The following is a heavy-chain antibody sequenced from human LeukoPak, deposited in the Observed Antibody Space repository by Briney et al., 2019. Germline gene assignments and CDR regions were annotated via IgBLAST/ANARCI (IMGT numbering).Heavy chain of an antibody. CDR1: GYTFTSYG. CDR3: AREVRRWRTPYFDY. CDR2: ISAYNGNT. D-gene: IGHD3-10*01. V-gene: IGHV1-18*01. J-gene: IGHJ4*02. Sequence: EASVKVSCEASGYTFTSYGISWVRQAPGQGLEWMGWISAYNGNTNYAQKLQGRVTMTTDTSTSTAYMELRSLRSDDTAVYYCAREVRRWRTPYFDYWGQGTLVTVSS.